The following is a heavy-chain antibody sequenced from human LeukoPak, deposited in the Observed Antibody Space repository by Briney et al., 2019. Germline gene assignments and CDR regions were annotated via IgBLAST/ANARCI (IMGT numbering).Heavy chain of an antibody. D-gene: IGHD2-15*01. CDR3: GGCSGGSCHSGWFDP. CDR1: GFTVSSNY. V-gene: IGHV3-21*01. Sequence: SGGSLRLSCAASGFTVSSNYMNWVRQAPGKGLEWVSSISSSSSYIYYADSVKGRFTISRDNAKNSLYLQMNSLRAEDTAVYYCGGCSGGSCHSGWFDPWGQGTLVTVSS. J-gene: IGHJ5*02. CDR2: ISSSSSYI.